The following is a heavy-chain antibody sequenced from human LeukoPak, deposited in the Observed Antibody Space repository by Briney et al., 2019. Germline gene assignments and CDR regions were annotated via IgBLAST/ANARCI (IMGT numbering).Heavy chain of an antibody. CDR3: AREVGETDY. Sequence: ASVKVSCKVSGYTLTDLSVHWVRQAPGQGLEWMGWINPNSGGTNYAQKFQGRVTMTRDTSISTAYMELSRLRSDDTAVYYCAREVGETDYWGQGTLVTVSS. CDR2: INPNSGGT. V-gene: IGHV1-2*02. CDR1: GYTLTDLS. J-gene: IGHJ4*02. D-gene: IGHD1-26*01.